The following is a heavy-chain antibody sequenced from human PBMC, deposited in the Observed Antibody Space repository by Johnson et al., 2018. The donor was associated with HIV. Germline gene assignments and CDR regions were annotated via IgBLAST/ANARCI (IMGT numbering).Heavy chain of an antibody. V-gene: IGHV3-66*02. Sequence: VQLVESGGGLVQPGGSLRLSCAASGFTFSSYAMSWVRQAPGKGLEWVSVIYSGGSTNYADSVKGRFTISRDNSKNTLYLQMNSLRTEDTAVDYCASGSTLDAFDIWGQGTMVTVSS. CDR3: ASGSTLDAFDI. J-gene: IGHJ3*02. CDR1: GFTFSSYA. CDR2: IYSGGST.